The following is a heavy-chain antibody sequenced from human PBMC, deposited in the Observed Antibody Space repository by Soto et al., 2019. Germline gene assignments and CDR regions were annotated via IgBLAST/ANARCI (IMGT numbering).Heavy chain of an antibody. V-gene: IGHV3-23*01. CDR1: GFTFSSYA. J-gene: IGHJ4*02. CDR2: ISGSGGST. CDR3: AKDHIVVVPAALRN. Sequence: LRLSCAASGFTFSSYAMSWVRQAPGKGLEWVSAISGSGGSTYYADSVKGRFTISRDNSKNTLYLQMNSLRAEDTAVYYCAKDHIVVVPAALRNWGQGTLVTVSS. D-gene: IGHD2-2*01.